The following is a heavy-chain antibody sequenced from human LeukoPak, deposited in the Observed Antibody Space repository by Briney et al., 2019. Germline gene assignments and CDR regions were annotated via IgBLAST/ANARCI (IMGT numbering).Heavy chain of an antibody. V-gene: IGHV3-7*04. CDR1: GFTFRNYW. D-gene: IGHD3-3*01. CDR2: IKPDGSEK. J-gene: IGHJ3*01. Sequence: GGSLRLSCAASGFTFRNYWMSGFGQAPGKGLEWVPNIKPDGSEKYYVDSVKGRFSISRDNVRNALYLQMNSLRVGDTALYYCARGDFWSGDYTDAFDVWGQGTMVTVSS. CDR3: ARGDFWSGDYTDAFDV.